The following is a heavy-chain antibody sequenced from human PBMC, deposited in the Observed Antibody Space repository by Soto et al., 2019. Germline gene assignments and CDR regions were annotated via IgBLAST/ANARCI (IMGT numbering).Heavy chain of an antibody. Sequence: SETLSLTCNVSGDSITTSGYYWDWIRQPPGKGLEWIGSIYSSGRTYYNPSLNSRVTISLDTAKNQFSLKLSSVTAADTAVYYCASTTIFGVVNGMDVWGQGTTVTVSS. CDR3: ASTTIFGVVNGMDV. CDR1: GDSITTSGYY. D-gene: IGHD3-3*01. J-gene: IGHJ6*02. CDR2: IYSSGRT. V-gene: IGHV4-39*07.